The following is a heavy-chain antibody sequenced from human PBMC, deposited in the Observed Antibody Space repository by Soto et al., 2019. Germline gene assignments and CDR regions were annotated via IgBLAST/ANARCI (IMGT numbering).Heavy chain of an antibody. Sequence: GASVKVSCKASGYTFTSYDINWVRQATGQGLEWMGWMNPNSGNTGYAQKFQGRVTMTRNTSISTAYMELSSLRSEDTAVYYCARARYNWNDGNYYYYYYMDVRGKGTTVTVSS. V-gene: IGHV1-8*01. D-gene: IGHD1-1*01. CDR1: GYTFTSYD. J-gene: IGHJ6*03. CDR3: ARARYNWNDGNYYYYYYMDV. CDR2: MNPNSGNT.